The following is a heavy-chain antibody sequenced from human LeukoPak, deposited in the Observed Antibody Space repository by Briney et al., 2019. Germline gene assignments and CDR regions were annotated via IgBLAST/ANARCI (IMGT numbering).Heavy chain of an antibody. CDR1: GDSVSSNSSA. V-gene: IGHV6-1*01. D-gene: IGHD6-13*01. J-gene: IGHJ5*02. CDR2: TYYRSKWFN. Sequence: SQTLSLTCAISGDSVSSNSSAWTWIRQSPSRGLEWLGRTYYRSKWFNDYAVSVKSRITINPDTSKNQFSLQLNSVTPEDTAVYYCARGMMSTSWFNWFDPWGQGTLVTVSS. CDR3: ARGMMSTSWFNWFDP.